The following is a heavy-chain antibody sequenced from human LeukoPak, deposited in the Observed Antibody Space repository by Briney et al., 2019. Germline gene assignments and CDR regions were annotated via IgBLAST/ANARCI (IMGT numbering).Heavy chain of an antibody. Sequence: SETLSLTCTVSGGSISSYYWSWIRQPPGKGLEWIGYIYYSGSTNYNPSLKSRVTISVDTSKNQFSLKLSSVTAADTAVYYCAREPAPYSDYYFDYWGQGSLVTVSS. CDR1: GGSISSYY. V-gene: IGHV4-59*01. J-gene: IGHJ4*02. CDR2: IYYSGST. CDR3: AREPAPYSDYYFDY. D-gene: IGHD4-11*01.